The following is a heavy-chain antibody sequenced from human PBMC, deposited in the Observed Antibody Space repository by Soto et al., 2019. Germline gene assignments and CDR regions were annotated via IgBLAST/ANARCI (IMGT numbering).Heavy chain of an antibody. CDR1: GGSISSGDFC. Sequence: SETLSLTCTVSGGSISSGDFCWSWIRQPPGKGLEWIGYIYYSGSTYYNPSLTSRVTISVDTSKNQFSLKLSSVTAADTAVYYFVIDSYFFPTNCYAPDAFNIWGQGTMVTVSS. D-gene: IGHD2-2*01. V-gene: IGHV4-30-4*02. CDR2: IYYSGST. J-gene: IGHJ3*02. CDR3: VIDSYFFPTNCYAPDAFNI.